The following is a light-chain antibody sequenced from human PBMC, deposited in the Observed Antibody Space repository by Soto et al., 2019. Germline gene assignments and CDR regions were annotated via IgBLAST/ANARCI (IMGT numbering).Light chain of an antibody. V-gene: IGKV3-20*01. J-gene: IGKJ3*01. CDR1: QTVSSRY. CDR2: GAS. CDR3: QQFGNSRYI. Sequence: ENVVTQSPGTLSLTQVDSANLSCRASQTVSSRYLAWYTQKHGQAPRLLIYGASSRATGIPARFSGSGSGTELTLTISRLEPEDGAVDECQQFGNSRYIFCPGTKVDI.